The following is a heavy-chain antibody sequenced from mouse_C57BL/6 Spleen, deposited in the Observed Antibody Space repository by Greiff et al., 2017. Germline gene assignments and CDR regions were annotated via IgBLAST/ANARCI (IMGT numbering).Heavy chain of an antibody. CDR2: INPNNGGT. J-gene: IGHJ2*01. V-gene: IGHV1-26*01. CDR1: GYTFTDYY. Sequence: VQLQQSGPELVKPGASVKISCKASGYTFTDYYMNWVKQSHGKSLEWIGDINPNNGGTSYNQKFKGKATLTVDKSSSTAYMELRSLTSEDSAVYYCARRAYYCDYWGQGTTLTVSS. CDR3: ARRAYYCDY. D-gene: IGHD3-3*01.